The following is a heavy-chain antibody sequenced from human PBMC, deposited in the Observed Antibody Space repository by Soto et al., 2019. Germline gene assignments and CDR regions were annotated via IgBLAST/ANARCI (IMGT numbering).Heavy chain of an antibody. CDR1: GDTFSFYT. D-gene: IGHD3-10*01. J-gene: IGHJ4*02. V-gene: IGHV1-69*02. CDR2: INPIVSMS. Sequence: QVQLVQSGTEVKKPGSSVKVSCKASGDTFSFYTINWVRQAPGLGLEWVGRINPIVSMSNYAKKFQGRVSMTSDESTSTAYRELSSLRSDDTAMYFCAASYGSGYRAFDYWGQGALVIVSS. CDR3: AASYGSGYRAFDY.